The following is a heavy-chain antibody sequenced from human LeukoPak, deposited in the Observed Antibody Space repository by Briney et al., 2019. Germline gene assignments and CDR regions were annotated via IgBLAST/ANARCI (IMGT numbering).Heavy chain of an antibody. CDR3: AKGSCSSTSCYRVDS. Sequence: PGGSLRLSCAASGFTFSSYAMSWVRQAPGKGLEWVSGLSSSGGSTYYADSVKGRFSISRGNSKNTLYLQMNSLRAEDTAVFYCAKGSCSSTSCYRVDSWGQGTLVTVSS. V-gene: IGHV3-23*01. CDR1: GFTFSSYA. J-gene: IGHJ4*02. D-gene: IGHD2-2*02. CDR2: LSSSGGST.